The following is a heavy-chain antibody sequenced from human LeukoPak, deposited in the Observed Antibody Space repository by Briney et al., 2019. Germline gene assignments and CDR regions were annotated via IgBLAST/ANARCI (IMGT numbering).Heavy chain of an antibody. Sequence: SETLSLTCTVSGGSISSYYWSWIRQPAGKGLEWIGRIYTSGSTNYNPSLKSRVTMSVDTSKNQFSLKLSSVTAADTAVYYCATQGGLLELYYYMDVWGKGTTVTVSS. CDR1: GGSISSYY. D-gene: IGHD1-7*01. V-gene: IGHV4-4*07. CDR2: IYTSGST. CDR3: ATQGGLLELYYYMDV. J-gene: IGHJ6*03.